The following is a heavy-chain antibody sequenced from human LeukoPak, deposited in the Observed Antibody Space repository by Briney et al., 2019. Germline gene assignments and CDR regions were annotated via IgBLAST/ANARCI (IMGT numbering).Heavy chain of an antibody. CDR2: INPSGGST. J-gene: IGHJ4*02. D-gene: IGHD2-2*01. Sequence: WASVKVSCKASGYTFTSYYMHWVRQAPGQGLEWMGIINPSGGSTSYAQKFQGRVTMTRDMSTSTVYIELSSLRSEDTAVYYCARGAPPRYCSSTSCSNDFDYWGQGTLVTVSS. CDR3: ARGAPPRYCSSTSCSNDFDY. CDR1: GYTFTSYY. V-gene: IGHV1-46*01.